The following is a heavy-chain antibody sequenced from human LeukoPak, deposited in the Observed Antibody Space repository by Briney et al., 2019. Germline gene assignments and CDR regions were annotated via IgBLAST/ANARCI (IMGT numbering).Heavy chain of an antibody. J-gene: IGHJ4*02. CDR3: ARDGGGSYFNPSYYFDY. CDR2: ISSGGYT. CDR1: GFTVSSNY. Sequence: GGSLRLSCAASGFTVSSNYMSWVRLAPGKGLEWVSIISSGGYTYYADSVKGRFTISRDNSKNTLYLQMNSLRAEDTAVYYCARDGGGSYFNPSYYFDYWGQGTLVTVSS. D-gene: IGHD1-26*01. V-gene: IGHV3-66*01.